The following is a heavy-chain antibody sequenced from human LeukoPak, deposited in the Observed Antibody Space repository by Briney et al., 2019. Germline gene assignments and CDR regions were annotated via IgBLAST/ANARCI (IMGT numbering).Heavy chain of an antibody. D-gene: IGHD1-20*01. V-gene: IGHV6-1*01. CDR1: GDSVSSNSAA. CDR3: ARDPNWNTPVYFDY. J-gene: IGHJ4*02. CDR2: TYYRSKWYS. Sequence: SQTLSLTCAISGDSVSSNSAAWNWIRQSPSRGLEWLGRTYYRSKWYSDYAVSVKSRITINPDTSKNQFSLQLNSETPEDTAVYYCARDPNWNTPVYFDYWGQGTLVTVSS.